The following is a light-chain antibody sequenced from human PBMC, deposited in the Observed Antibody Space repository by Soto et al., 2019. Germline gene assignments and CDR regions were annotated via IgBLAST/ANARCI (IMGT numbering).Light chain of an antibody. Sequence: DIQMTQSPSSLSASVGDRVPITCQASQDLSNYLNWYQQKPGKAPKLLIYDASNLETGVPSRFSGSGSGTDFTFTISSLQPEDIATHYCQQYDNLPSFTFGPGTKVDIK. CDR1: QDLSNY. CDR2: DAS. J-gene: IGKJ3*01. V-gene: IGKV1-33*01. CDR3: QQYDNLPSFT.